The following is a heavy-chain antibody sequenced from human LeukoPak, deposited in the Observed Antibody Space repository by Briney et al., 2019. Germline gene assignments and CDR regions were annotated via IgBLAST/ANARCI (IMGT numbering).Heavy chain of an antibody. V-gene: IGHV4-39*01. CDR1: GGSISSSSYY. D-gene: IGHD3-22*01. CDR3: ARHAYYYDSSGYLVYFDY. CDR2: IYYSGST. J-gene: IGHJ4*02. Sequence: SETLSLTCTVSGGSISSSSYYWGWIRQPPGKGLEWIGSIYYSGSTYYNPSLKGRVTISVDTSKNQFSLKLSSVTAADTAVYYCARHAYYYDSSGYLVYFDYWGQGTLVTVSS.